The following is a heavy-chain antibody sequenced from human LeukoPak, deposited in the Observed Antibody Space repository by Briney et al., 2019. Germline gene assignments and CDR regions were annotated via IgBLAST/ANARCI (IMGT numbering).Heavy chain of an antibody. CDR1: GFTFSDYY. J-gene: IGHJ4*02. CDR2: ISSSGSTI. CDR3: ARDYSSGWCEVDY. Sequence: PGGSLRLSCAASGFTFSDYYMSWIRQAPGKGLEWVSYISSSGSTIYYADSVKGRFTISRDNAKNSLYLQMDSLRAEDTAVYYCARDYSSGWCEVDYWGQGTLVTVSS. V-gene: IGHV3-11*04. D-gene: IGHD6-19*01.